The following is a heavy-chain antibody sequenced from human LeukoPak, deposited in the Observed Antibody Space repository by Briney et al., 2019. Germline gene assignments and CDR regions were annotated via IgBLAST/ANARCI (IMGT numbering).Heavy chain of an antibody. CDR2: VDHTGST. CDR1: DDSITMYY. CDR3: ARAIYGYYYYYMDV. D-gene: IGHD4-17*01. J-gene: IGHJ6*03. Sequence: PSETLSLTCTVSDDSITMYYWTWIRQPPGKGLEWIGYVDHTGSTNFNPSLNGRVGISRDTSKNQFSLKLSSVTAADTAVYYCARAIYGYYYYYMDVWGKGTTVTVSS. V-gene: IGHV4-59*12.